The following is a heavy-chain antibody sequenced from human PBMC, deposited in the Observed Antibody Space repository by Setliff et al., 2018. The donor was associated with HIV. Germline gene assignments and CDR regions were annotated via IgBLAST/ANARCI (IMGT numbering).Heavy chain of an antibody. CDR1: GGSVSSGSYY. Sequence: ETLSLTCTVSGGSVSSGSYYWSWIRQPPGKGLEWIGYIYYSGRTNYNPSLESRVTTSVDTSKKQFSLRLTSVTAADTAVYYCARGVRDNSGWSSYYFDYWGQGTLVTVSS. V-gene: IGHV4-61*01. CDR2: IYYSGRT. D-gene: IGHD6-19*01. CDR3: ARGVRDNSGWSSYYFDY. J-gene: IGHJ4*02.